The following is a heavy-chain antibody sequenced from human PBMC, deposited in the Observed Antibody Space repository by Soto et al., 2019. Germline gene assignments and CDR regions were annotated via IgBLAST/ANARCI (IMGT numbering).Heavy chain of an antibody. CDR1: GGSFSSYA. CDR3: AREGSGYNL. CDR2: IIPVFGRP. D-gene: IGHD5-12*01. V-gene: IGHV1-69*13. Sequence: GSPVKVSCKASGGSFSSYAISWVRQTPGQGLEWMGGIIPVFGRPNYAQRFRGRLTITADESKNTGYLELSDQRSKDTAVYYCAREGSGYNLWGQGSQGTVSS. J-gene: IGHJ1*01.